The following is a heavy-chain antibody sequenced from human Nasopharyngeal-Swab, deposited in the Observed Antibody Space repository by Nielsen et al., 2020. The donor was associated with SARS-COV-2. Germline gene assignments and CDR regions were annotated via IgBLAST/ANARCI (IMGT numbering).Heavy chain of an antibody. Sequence: WVRQAPGQGLEWMGIINPGGGSARYSQNFQGRVTMTRDTSTSTVYMELSSLRPEDTAVYYCARGGDPREVVAATDCFDPWGQGTQVTVSS. CDR3: ARGGDPREVVAATDCFDP. CDR2: INPGGGSA. J-gene: IGHJ5*02. V-gene: IGHV1-46*01. D-gene: IGHD2-15*01.